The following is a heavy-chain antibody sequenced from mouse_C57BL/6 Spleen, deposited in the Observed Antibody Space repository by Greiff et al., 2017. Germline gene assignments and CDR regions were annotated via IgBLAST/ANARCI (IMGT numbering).Heavy chain of an antibody. CDR1: GYTFTSYW. J-gene: IGHJ2*01. CDR2: IDPSDSYT. D-gene: IGHD3-2*02. Sequence: VQLQQPGAELVRPGTSVKLSCKASGYTFTSYWMHWVKQRPGQGLEWIGVIDPSDSYTNYNQKFKGKATLTVDTSSSTAYMQLSSLTSEDSAVYYCARERTAQAFDYWGQGTTLTVSS. V-gene: IGHV1-59*01. CDR3: ARERTAQAFDY.